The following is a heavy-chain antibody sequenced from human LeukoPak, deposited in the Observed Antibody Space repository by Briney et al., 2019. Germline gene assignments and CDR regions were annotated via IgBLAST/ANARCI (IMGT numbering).Heavy chain of an antibody. D-gene: IGHD6-19*01. V-gene: IGHV1-2*02. CDR1: GYTFTGYY. J-gene: IGHJ4*02. CDR3: ARVPYSSGWYRFDY. Sequence: GASVKVSCKASGYTFTGYYMHWVRQAPGQGLEWMRWINPNSGGTNYAQKFQGRVTMTRDTSISTAYMELSRLRSDDTAVYYCARVPYSSGWYRFDYWGQGTLVTVSS. CDR2: INPNSGGT.